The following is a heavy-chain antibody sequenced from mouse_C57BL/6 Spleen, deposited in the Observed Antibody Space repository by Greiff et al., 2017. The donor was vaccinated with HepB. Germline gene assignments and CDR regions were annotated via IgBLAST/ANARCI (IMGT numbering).Heavy chain of an antibody. CDR3: AVHYYGSSYGAY. J-gene: IGHJ3*01. CDR2: IDPSDSYT. CDR1: GYTFTSYW. V-gene: IGHV1-69*01. Sequence: VQLQQSGAELVMPGASVKLSCKASGYTFTSYWMHWVKQRPGQGLEWIGEIDPSDSYTNYNQKFKGKSTLTVDKSSSTAYMQLSSLTSEDSAVYYCAVHYYGSSYGAYWGQGTLVTVSA. D-gene: IGHD1-1*01.